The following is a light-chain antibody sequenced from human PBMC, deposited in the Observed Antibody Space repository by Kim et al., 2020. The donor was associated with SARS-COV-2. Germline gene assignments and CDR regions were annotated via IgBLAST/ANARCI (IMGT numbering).Light chain of an antibody. J-gene: IGLJ1*01. CDR1: NIGSKS. V-gene: IGLV3-21*04. CDR2: YNT. Sequence: APGKTARITCGGDNIGSKSVHWYQQKPGQAPVLIIYYNTDRPSGIPVRFSGSNSGNTATLTISRVEAGDEADYYCQVWDSSSEHYVFGTGTKVTVL. CDR3: QVWDSSSEHYV.